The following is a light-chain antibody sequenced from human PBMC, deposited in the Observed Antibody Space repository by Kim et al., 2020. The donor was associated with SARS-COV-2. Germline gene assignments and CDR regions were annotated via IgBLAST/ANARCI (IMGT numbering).Light chain of an antibody. CDR2: AAS. Sequence: ATAGVRVTITFRASQSISSYLNWYQQKPGKAPKILIYAASSLQSGVPSRFSGSGSATDFTLTISSLQPEDFATYYCQQSYSTPHTFGGGTKVDIK. CDR1: QSISSY. CDR3: QQSYSTPHT. J-gene: IGKJ4*01. V-gene: IGKV1-39*01.